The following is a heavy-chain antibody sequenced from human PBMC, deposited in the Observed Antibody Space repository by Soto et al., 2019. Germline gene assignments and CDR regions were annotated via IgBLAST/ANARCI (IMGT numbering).Heavy chain of an antibody. J-gene: IGHJ6*04. Sequence: PVGSLRLSCAASGFTVSSKYMTWVRQAPGKGLEWVSLIQSGGTTYYADSVKGRFTISRDTSENTLHLQMDSLRVEDTAVYYCARDDVLCDGGRCSGIPLDVWGKGNTVTVSS. CDR1: GFTVSSKY. CDR2: IQSGGTT. D-gene: IGHD2-15*01. V-gene: IGHV3-66*01. CDR3: ARDDVLCDGGRCSGIPLDV.